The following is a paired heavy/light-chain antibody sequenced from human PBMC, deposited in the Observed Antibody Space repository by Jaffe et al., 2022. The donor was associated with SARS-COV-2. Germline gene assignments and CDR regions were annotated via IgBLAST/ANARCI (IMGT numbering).Heavy chain of an antibody. CDR2: VYYSGST. J-gene: IGHJ6*03. Sequence: QLQLQESGPGLVKPSETLSLTCTVSGGSISSSTYYWGWIRQPPGKGLEWIGTVYYSGSTYYNPSLNSRVTISVDTSKNLFSLKLSSVTAADTAVYYCARHLPNYDSSGYYFSYYYMDVWGGGTTVTVSS. D-gene: IGHD3-22*01. CDR3: ARHLPNYDSSGYYFSYYYMDV. CDR1: GGSISSSTYY. V-gene: IGHV4-39*01.
Light chain of an antibody. CDR3: QQYGSSPAT. CDR1: QSVSSSY. CDR2: GAS. Sequence: EIVLTQSPGTLSLSPGDRATLSCRASQSVSSSYLAWYQQKPGQAPRLLIYGASIRATGIPHRFTGSGSGTDFTLTISGLEPEDFAVYSCQQYGSSPATFGQGTKVEIK. J-gene: IGKJ1*01. V-gene: IGKV3-20*01.